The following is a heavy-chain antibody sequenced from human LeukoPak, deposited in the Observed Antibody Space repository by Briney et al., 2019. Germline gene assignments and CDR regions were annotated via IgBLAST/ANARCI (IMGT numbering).Heavy chain of an antibody. CDR2: FSGGGDS. CDR3: GKEVERHFDLKY. Sequence: GGSLRLSCAASGFTFSSYAVSWVRQAPGKGLEWVSAFSGGGDSYYAGSVKGRFTISRDNSKKILYLQMNSLRAEDTAVYYCGKEVERHFDLKYWGQGTLVTVSS. CDR1: GFTFSSYA. V-gene: IGHV3-23*01. J-gene: IGHJ4*02.